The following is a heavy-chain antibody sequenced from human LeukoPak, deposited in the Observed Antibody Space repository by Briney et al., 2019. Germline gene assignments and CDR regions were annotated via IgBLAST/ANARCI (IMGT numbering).Heavy chain of an antibody. V-gene: IGHV4-34*01. J-gene: IGHJ4*02. CDR1: GGSFSGYY. CDR2: INHSGST. Sequence: PSETLSLTCAVYGGSFSGYYWSWIRQPPGKGLEWIGEINHSGSTNYNPSLKSRVTISVDTSKNRFSLKLSSVTAADTAVYYCASGYYYDSSGSPPSFDYWGQGTLVTVSS. CDR3: ASGYYYDSSGSPPSFDY. D-gene: IGHD3-22*01.